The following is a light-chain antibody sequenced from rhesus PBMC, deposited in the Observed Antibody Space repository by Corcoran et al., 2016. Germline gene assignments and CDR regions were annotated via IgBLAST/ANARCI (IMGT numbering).Light chain of an antibody. V-gene: IGKV2-73*01. Sequence: DIVMTQTPLSLPVTPGEPASISCRSSQSLLHSNGNTYLYWYLQKPGQPPRLLIYRISNQFSGVPDRISGSGSGKEFTLKISRVEAEDVGVYYCMQALQTPTFGGGTKVEIK. CDR1: QSLLHSNGNTY. J-gene: IGKJ4*01. CDR3: MQALQTPT. CDR2: RIS.